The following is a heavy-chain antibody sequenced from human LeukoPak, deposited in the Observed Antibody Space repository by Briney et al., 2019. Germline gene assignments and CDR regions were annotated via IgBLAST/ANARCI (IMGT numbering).Heavy chain of an antibody. V-gene: IGHV3-66*01. Sequence: GGSLRLSCAASGFTFSNAWMSWVRQAPGKGLEWVSVIYSGGSTYYADSVKGRFTISRDNSKNTLYLQMNSLRAEDTAVYYCARAIGGYSYGYLDYWGQGTLVTVSS. CDR2: IYSGGST. CDR1: GFTFSNAW. CDR3: ARAIGGYSYGYLDY. J-gene: IGHJ4*02. D-gene: IGHD5-18*01.